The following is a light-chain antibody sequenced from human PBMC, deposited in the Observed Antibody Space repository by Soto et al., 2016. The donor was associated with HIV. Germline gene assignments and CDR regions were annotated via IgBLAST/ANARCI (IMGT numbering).Light chain of an antibody. CDR2: DDS. Sequence: SFVLTQPPSVSVAPGKTATITCGGNNVGSKTVHWYQQKPGQAPVVVVHDDSDRPSGIPERFSGSNSGDTATLTISRVEAGDEADYYCQVWDASTDLVVFGGGTKLTVL. J-gene: IGLJ2*01. V-gene: IGLV3-21*03. CDR1: NVGSKT. CDR3: QVWDASTDLVV.